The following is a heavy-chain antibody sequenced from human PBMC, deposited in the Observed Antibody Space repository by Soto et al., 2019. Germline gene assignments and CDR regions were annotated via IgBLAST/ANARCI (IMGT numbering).Heavy chain of an antibody. V-gene: IGHV1-46*03. CDR2: INPGGGST. J-gene: IGHJ3*02. D-gene: IGHD1-1*01. Sequence: ASVKVSCKASRYTFTSYYMHWVLQSSGQGLEWLGIINPGGGSTSYAQKFQGRVSMTRDTSTSRVYMELSSLRSEDTAVYYCARVSGRLNAFDIWGQGTMVTVSS. CDR1: RYTFTSYY. CDR3: ARVSGRLNAFDI.